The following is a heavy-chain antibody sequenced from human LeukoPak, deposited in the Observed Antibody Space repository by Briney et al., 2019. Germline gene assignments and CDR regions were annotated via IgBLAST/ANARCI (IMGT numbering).Heavy chain of an antibody. D-gene: IGHD1-26*01. V-gene: IGHV3-21*01. CDR3: ARVLAGATYFDY. CDR1: GFTFTSYS. J-gene: IGHJ4*01. CDR2: ISSSSIYI. Sequence: GGSLRLSCAASGFTFTSYSMNWVRQAPGKGLEWVSSISSSSIYIYYADSVKGRFTISRDNAKNSLYLQMNSLRAEDTAVYYCARVLAGATYFDYWGQGTLVTVSS.